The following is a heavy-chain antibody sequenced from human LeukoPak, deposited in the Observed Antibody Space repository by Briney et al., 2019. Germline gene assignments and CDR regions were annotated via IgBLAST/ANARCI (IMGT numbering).Heavy chain of an antibody. D-gene: IGHD1-26*01. CDR2: FDPEDGET. Sequence: ASVKVSCKVSGYTLTELSMHWVRQAPGKGLEWMGGFDPEDGETIYAQKFQGRVTITRDTSASTAYMELSSLRSEDMAVYYCARGGAYSGSYYLDYWGQGTLVTVSS. CDR1: GYTLTELS. V-gene: IGHV1-24*01. CDR3: ARGGAYSGSYYLDY. J-gene: IGHJ4*02.